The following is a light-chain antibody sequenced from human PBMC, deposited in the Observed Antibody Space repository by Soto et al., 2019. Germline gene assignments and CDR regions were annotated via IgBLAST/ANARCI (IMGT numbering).Light chain of an antibody. V-gene: IGKV3-20*01. CDR1: QTISSW. CDR2: DAS. J-gene: IGKJ1*01. CDR3: QQYDGSPRT. Sequence: TQSPSTLSGSVGDRVSITCRASQTISSWLAWYQQKPGQAPRLLIYDASSRAAGIPDRFSGSGSGTDFTLTITRLEPEDFAVYHCQQYDGSPRTFGQGNKVDIK.